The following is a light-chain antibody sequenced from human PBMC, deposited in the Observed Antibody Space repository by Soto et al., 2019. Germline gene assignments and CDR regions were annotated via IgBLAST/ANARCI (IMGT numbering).Light chain of an antibody. Sequence: EIVLTQSPGTLSLSPGERATLSCRASQTVNSDYVAWYQQKPGQAPRLLISGASNRATGIPDRFSGSWSGTDFILTISRLEPEDFAMYYCQQYGGSPLVTFGGGTKVEIK. CDR3: QQYGGSPLVT. CDR2: GAS. J-gene: IGKJ4*01. CDR1: QTVNSDY. V-gene: IGKV3-20*01.